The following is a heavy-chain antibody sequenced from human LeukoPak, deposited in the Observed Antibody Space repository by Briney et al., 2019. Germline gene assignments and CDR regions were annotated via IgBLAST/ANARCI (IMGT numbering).Heavy chain of an antibody. V-gene: IGHV3-21*01. D-gene: IGHD2-21*01. J-gene: IGHJ3*02. CDR1: GFTFSSYW. CDR2: ISSRSHHI. Sequence: GGSLRLSCAASGFTFSSYWMSWVRQAPGKGLEWVSYISSRSHHIFYADSVRGRFTISRDNANNSLFLQMNSLRVEDTALYYCARGADCAGDSCANDALDIWGQGTMVTVSS. CDR3: ARGADCAGDSCANDALDI.